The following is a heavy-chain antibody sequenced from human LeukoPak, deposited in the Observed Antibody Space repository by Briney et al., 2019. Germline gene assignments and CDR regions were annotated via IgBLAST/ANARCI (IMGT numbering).Heavy chain of an antibody. CDR1: GFTFSSYG. CDR3: VKGGFWLHP. J-gene: IGHJ5*02. V-gene: IGHV3-30*18. CDR2: ISYDGSNK. Sequence: GGSLRLSCAASGFTFSSYGMHWVRQAPGKGLEWVAVISYDGSNKYYADSVKGRFTISRDNSKNTLYLQMNSLRVDDTTVYYCVKGGFWLHPWGLGTLVTVSS. D-gene: IGHD3-16*01.